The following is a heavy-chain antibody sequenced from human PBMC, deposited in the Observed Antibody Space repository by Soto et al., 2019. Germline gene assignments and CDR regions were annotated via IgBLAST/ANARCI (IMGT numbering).Heavy chain of an antibody. Sequence: GASVKVSCKASGYTFTYRYLHWVRQAPGQALEWMGWITPFNGNTNYAQKCQDRVTITSDRFMSTAYMELSSLRSDDTAMYYCVRVFAVSGFGQNWFAPWGQGTLVTVSS. CDR1: GYTFTYRY. CDR3: VRVFAVSGFGQNWFAP. V-gene: IGHV1-45*02. J-gene: IGHJ5*02. CDR2: ITPFNGNT. D-gene: IGHD3-10*01.